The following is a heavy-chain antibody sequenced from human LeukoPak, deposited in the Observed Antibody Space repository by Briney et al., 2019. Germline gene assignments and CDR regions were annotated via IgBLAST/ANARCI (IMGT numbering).Heavy chain of an antibody. D-gene: IGHD1-14*01. Sequence: SGPTLVNPTQTLTLTCTFSGFSLSTSGVGVGWIRQPPGKALEWLALIYWNDDKRYSPSLKSRLTIAKDTSKNQVVLTMTNMDPVDTATYYCAHCPADIQAREPSHIDYWGQGTLVTVSS. J-gene: IGHJ4*02. CDR2: IYWNDDK. V-gene: IGHV2-5*01. CDR3: AHCPADIQAREPSHIDY. CDR1: GFSLSTSGVG.